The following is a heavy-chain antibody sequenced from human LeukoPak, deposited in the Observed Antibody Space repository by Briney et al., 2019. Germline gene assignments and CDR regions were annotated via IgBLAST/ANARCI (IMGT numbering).Heavy chain of an antibody. V-gene: IGHV1-69*13. D-gene: IGHD6-13*01. CDR3: ARRIAAAGANYYYYGMDV. J-gene: IGHJ6*02. Sequence: SVKVSCMASGGTFSSYAISWVRQAPGQGLEWMGGIIPIFGTANYAQKFQGRVTITADESTSTAYMELSSLRSEHTAVYYCARRIAAAGANYYYYGMDVWGQGTTVTVSS. CDR1: GGTFSSYA. CDR2: IIPIFGTA.